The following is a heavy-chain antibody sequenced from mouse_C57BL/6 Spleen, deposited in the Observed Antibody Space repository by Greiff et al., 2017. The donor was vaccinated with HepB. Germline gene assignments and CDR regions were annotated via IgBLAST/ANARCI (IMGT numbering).Heavy chain of an antibody. V-gene: IGHV1-55*01. J-gene: IGHJ2*01. CDR3: ARPIYDGYYIDY. Sequence: VQLQQSGAELVKPGASVKMSCKASGYTFTSYWITWVKQRPGQGLEWIGDIYPGSGSTNYNEKFKSKATLTVDTSSSTAYMQLSSLTSEDSAVYYCARPIYDGYYIDYWGQGTTLTVSS. CDR1: GYTFTSYW. D-gene: IGHD2-3*01. CDR2: IYPGSGST.